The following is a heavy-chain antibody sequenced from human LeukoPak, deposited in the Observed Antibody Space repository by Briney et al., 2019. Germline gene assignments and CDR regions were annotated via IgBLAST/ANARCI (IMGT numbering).Heavy chain of an antibody. CDR3: GRWGVEAGIDD. CDR2: ISYDGSNK. Sequence: GRSLRLSCAASGFTFSSYAMHWVRQAPGKGLEWVAVISYDGSNKYYADSVKGRFTISRDNSKNTLYLQMNSLRAEDTAVYYCGRWGVEAGIDDWGQGTLVIVSS. J-gene: IGHJ4*02. D-gene: IGHD6-13*01. CDR1: GFTFSSYA. V-gene: IGHV3-30*01.